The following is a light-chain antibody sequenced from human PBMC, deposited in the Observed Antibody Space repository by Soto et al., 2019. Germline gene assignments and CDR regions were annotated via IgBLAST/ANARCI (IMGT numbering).Light chain of an antibody. J-gene: IGKJ1*01. V-gene: IGKV3-15*01. CDR2: GAS. CDR1: QSVSYN. Sequence: EIVMTQSPVTLSVSPGERATLSCRASQSVSYNLAWYQLRPGQAPRLLIYGASTRATAIPARFTGSGSGTEFTLTISSLQSEDFALYYCQQYKNWPRTFGQGTKVEIK. CDR3: QQYKNWPRT.